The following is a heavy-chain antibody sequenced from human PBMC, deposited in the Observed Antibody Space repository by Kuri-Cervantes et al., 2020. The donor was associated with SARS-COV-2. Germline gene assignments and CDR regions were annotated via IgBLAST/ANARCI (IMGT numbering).Heavy chain of an antibody. CDR3: ARPLEGGDYFDY. CDR2: IYYSGST. Sequence: GSLRLSCTVSGGSISSGDYYWSWIRQPPGKGLEWIGSIYYSGSTYYNPSLKSRVTISVDTSKNQFSLKLSSVTAADTAVYYCARPLEGGDYFDYWGQGTLVTVSS. CDR1: GGSISSGDYY. V-gene: IGHV4-39*01. D-gene: IGHD3-16*01. J-gene: IGHJ4*02.